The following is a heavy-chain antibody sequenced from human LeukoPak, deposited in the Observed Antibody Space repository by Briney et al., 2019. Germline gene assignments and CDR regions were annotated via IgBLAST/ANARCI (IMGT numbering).Heavy chain of an antibody. CDR2: INSDGSST. D-gene: IGHD5-24*01. J-gene: IGHJ6*02. CDR3: AREESEMATILVYYYYYGMDV. V-gene: IGHV3-74*01. CDR1: GFTFSSYW. Sequence: GGSLRLSCAASGFTFSSYWMHWVRQAPGKGLVWVSRINSDGSSTSYADSVKGQFTISRDNAKNTLYLQMNSLRAEDTAVYYCAREESEMATILVYYYYYGMDVWGQGTTVTVSS.